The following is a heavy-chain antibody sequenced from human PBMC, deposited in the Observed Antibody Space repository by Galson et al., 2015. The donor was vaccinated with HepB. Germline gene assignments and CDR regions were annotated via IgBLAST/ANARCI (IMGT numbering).Heavy chain of an antibody. J-gene: IGHJ4*02. CDR2: INTNTGSP. CDR3: AKEGFYRTLRYLDY. D-gene: IGHD1-14*01. V-gene: IGHV7-4-1*02. Sequence: SVKVSCKASGYTFTSFSMNWVRQAPGQGLEWMGWINTNTGSPTYAQGFTGRFVFSLDTSVSTAYLQINSLKAEDTAVYYCAKEGFYRTLRYLDYWGRGTLVTVSS. CDR1: GYTFTSFS.